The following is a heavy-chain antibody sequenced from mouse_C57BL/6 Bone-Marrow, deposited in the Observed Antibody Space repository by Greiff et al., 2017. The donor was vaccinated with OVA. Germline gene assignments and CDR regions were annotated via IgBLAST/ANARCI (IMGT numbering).Heavy chain of an antibody. V-gene: IGHV5-6*02. J-gene: IGHJ4*01. CDR3: ARQGGYYPYYAMDY. Sequence: DVKLVESGGDLVKPGGSLKLSCAASGFTFSSYGMSWVRQTPDKRLEWVATISSGGSYTYYPDSVKGRFTISRDNAKNTLYLQMSSLKSEDTAMYYCARQGGYYPYYAMDYWGQGTSVTVSS. D-gene: IGHD2-3*01. CDR1: GFTFSSYG. CDR2: ISSGGSYT.